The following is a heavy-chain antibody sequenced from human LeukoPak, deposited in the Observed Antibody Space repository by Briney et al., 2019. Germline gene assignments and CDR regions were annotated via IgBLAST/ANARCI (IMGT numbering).Heavy chain of an antibody. CDR1: GYTLTELS. D-gene: IGHD1-26*01. CDR3: ATDSAITVGSYYFDY. J-gene: IGHJ4*02. CDR2: FDPEDGET. V-gene: IGHV1-24*01. Sequence: ASVKVSCKVSGYTLTELSMHWVRQAPGKGLEGMGGFDPEDGETIYAQKFQGRVTMTEDTSTDTAYMELSSLRSEDTAMYYCATDSAITVGSYYFDYWGQGTLVTVSS.